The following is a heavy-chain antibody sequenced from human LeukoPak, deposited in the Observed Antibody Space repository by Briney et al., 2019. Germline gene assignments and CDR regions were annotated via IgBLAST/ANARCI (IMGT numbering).Heavy chain of an antibody. D-gene: IGHD5-12*01. CDR2: IYPGDSDT. Sequence: GESLKISCKGSGYSFTSYWIGWVRQMPGKGLEWMGIIYPGDSDTRYSPSFQGQVTISADKSISTAYLQWSSLKASDTAMYYCARHPWGIVANDWDDYWGQGTLVTVSS. J-gene: IGHJ4*02. CDR1: GYSFTSYW. V-gene: IGHV5-51*01. CDR3: ARHPWGIVANDWDDY.